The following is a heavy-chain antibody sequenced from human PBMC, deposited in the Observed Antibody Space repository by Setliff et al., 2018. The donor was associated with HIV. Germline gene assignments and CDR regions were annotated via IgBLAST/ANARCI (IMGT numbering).Heavy chain of an antibody. J-gene: IGHJ4*02. D-gene: IGHD5-18*01. V-gene: IGHV4-61*09. CDR1: GDSISSGRFY. CDR3: AAWGPRYSYAPYFFDS. Sequence: SETLSLTCAVSGDSISSGRFYWTWIRQPAGKGLDWIGHIHTSGSTDFNPSLKSRVTISVDASRNQFSLRLSSVTAADTAVYYCAAWGPRYSYAPYFFDSWGQGTLVTVSS. CDR2: IHTSGST.